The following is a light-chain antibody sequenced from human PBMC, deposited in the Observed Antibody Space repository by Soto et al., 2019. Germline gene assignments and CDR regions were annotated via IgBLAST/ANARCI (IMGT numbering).Light chain of an antibody. CDR1: SSNIGLNT. V-gene: IGLV1-44*01. CDR2: SNN. CDR3: AAWDDSVNGVV. J-gene: IGLJ2*01. Sequence: QSVLTQPPSASGTPGQRVTISCSGSSSNIGLNTVNWYQQLPGTAPKLLIYSNNQRPSGVPDRFSGSKSGTSASLAISGLQSEDEADYYCAAWDDSVNGVVFGGGTKLTVL.